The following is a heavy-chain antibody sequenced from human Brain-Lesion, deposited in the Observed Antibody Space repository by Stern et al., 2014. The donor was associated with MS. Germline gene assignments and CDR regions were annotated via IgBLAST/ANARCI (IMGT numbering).Heavy chain of an antibody. D-gene: IGHD4-17*01. V-gene: IGHV4-30-4*01. CDR1: GGSISSGDNY. Sequence: QMQLVQSGPGLVKPSQTLSLTCTVSGGSISSGDNYWSWIRPPPGKGPEWIGYIHYSGGTYFNPSLKSRATISADTSKNQFSLKLNSMTAADTAVYYCARVPDYGDAFFDYWGQGILVTVSS. CDR3: ARVPDYGDAFFDY. CDR2: IHYSGGT. J-gene: IGHJ4*02.